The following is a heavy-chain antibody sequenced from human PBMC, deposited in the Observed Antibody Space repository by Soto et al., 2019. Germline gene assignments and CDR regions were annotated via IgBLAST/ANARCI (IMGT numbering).Heavy chain of an antibody. CDR1: GFTFSSYG. J-gene: IGHJ5*02. Sequence: QVQLVESGGGVVQPGRSLRLSCAASGFTFSSYGMHWVRQAPGRGLAWVAVIWYDGSNKSYADSVKGRFPISRDNSKNTLYLQMNSLRAEDTAMYYCARDNSSSWYGQTNWFDPWGQGTLVTVSS. CDR3: ARDNSSSWYGQTNWFDP. D-gene: IGHD6-13*01. V-gene: IGHV3-33*01. CDR2: IWYDGSNK.